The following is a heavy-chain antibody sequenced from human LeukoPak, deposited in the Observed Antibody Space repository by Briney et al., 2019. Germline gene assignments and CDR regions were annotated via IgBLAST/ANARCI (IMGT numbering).Heavy chain of an antibody. D-gene: IGHD3-3*01. CDR1: GAAVRSGGYY. CDR2: IFHGGST. V-gene: IGHV4-31*03. J-gene: IGHJ6*03. CDR3: ARSYYDFLSGFYSRYYMDV. Sequence: SETLSLTCTVSGAAVRSGGYYWCWIRQDPGKGLEWIGSIFHGGSTYYNPSLKSRLTISVDTSKNQFSLKLNSVTAADTAVYYCARSYYDFLSGFYSRYYMDVWGKGTTVAVSS.